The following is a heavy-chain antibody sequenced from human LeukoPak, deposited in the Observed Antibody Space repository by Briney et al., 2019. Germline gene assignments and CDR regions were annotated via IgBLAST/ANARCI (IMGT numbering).Heavy chain of an antibody. J-gene: IGHJ4*02. CDR2: ISSSSSYI. V-gene: IGHV3-21*01. Sequence: GGSLRLSCAASGFSFDDYGMNWVRQAPGKGLEGVSSISSSSSYIYYADSVKGRFTISRDNAKNSLYLQMNSLRAEDTAVYYCARDRTVDYWGQGTLVTVSS. CDR1: GFSFDDYG. D-gene: IGHD1-1*01. CDR3: ARDRTVDY.